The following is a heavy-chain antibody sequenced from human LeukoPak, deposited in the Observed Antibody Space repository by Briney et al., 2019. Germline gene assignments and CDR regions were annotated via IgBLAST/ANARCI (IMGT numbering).Heavy chain of an antibody. CDR3: AKTYDSTDY. CDR2: ISGSGSRR. J-gene: IGHJ4*02. D-gene: IGHD3-22*01. Sequence: GGSLRLSCAASGFTFSKYGMNWVRQAPGKGLEWVSNISGSGSRRYYVDSVKGRFTISRDNSENTLYLQMNSLRAEDTAIYYCAKTYDSTDYWGQGTLVTVSS. V-gene: IGHV3-23*01. CDR1: GFTFSKYG.